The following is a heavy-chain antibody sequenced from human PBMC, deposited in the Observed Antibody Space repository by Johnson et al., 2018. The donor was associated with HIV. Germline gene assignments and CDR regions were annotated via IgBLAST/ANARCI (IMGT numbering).Heavy chain of an antibody. CDR3: AKVGGYSGYGHLEAFDI. D-gene: IGHD5-12*01. CDR2: ISWNSGSI. Sequence: VQLVESGGGLVQPGRSLRLSCAASGFTFDDYAMHWVRQAPGKGLEWVSGISWNSGSIGYADSVKGRFTISRDNAKNSLYLQMNSLRAEDTALYYCAKVGGYSGYGHLEAFDIWGQGTMVTVSS. V-gene: IGHV3-9*01. J-gene: IGHJ3*02. CDR1: GFTFDDYA.